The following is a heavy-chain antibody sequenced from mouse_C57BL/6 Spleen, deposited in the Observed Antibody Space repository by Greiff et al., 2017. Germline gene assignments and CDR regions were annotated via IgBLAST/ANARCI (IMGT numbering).Heavy chain of an antibody. CDR3: ARLLRGYFDV. V-gene: IGHV1-82*01. CDR1: GYAFSSSW. CDR2: IYPGDGDT. Sequence: VQLQQSGPELVKPGASVKISCKASGYAFSSSWMNWVKQRPGKGLEWIGRIYPGDGDTNYNGKFKGKATLTADKSSSTAYVQLSSLTSEDSAVYFCARLLRGYFDVWGTGTTVTVSS. D-gene: IGHD1-1*01. J-gene: IGHJ1*03.